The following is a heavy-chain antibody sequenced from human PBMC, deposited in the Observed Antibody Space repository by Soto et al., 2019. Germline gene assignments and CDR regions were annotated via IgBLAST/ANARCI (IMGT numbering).Heavy chain of an antibody. CDR2: IGGSGTGGRT. CDR1: GLTFSTYA. J-gene: IGHJ6*02. V-gene: IGHV3-23*01. CDR3: AKSPGGLDGYNSDYYGMDV. Sequence: EVHLLESGGDLVQPWGSLRLSCTASGLTFSTYAMSWVRQAPGKWLEWVSAIGGSGTGGRTYYADSVKGRFTVSIDNSKNTVYLQMNSLRADDTAVYYCAKSPGGLDGYNSDYYGMDVWGQGTTVTVSS. D-gene: IGHD5-18*01.